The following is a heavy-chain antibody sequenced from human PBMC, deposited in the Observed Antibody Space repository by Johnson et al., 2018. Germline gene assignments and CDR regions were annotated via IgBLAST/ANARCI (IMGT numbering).Heavy chain of an antibody. CDR3: AKEGLRSWGYYGMDV. D-gene: IGHD1-26*01. J-gene: IGHJ6*02. Sequence: QVQLVETGGGVVQPGRSLRLSCAASGFTFSSYAMHWVRQAPGKGLEWVAVISYDGSNKYYADSVKGRFTISRDNSQNTLYLQMNSLRGEDTALYYWAKEGLRSWGYYGMDVWGQGTTVTVSS. CDR1: GFTFSSYA. CDR2: ISYDGSNK. V-gene: IGHV3-30-3*01.